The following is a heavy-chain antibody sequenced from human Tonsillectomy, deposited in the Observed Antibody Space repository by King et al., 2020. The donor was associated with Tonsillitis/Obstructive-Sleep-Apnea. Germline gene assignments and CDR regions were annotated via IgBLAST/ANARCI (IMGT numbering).Heavy chain of an antibody. V-gene: IGHV7-4-1*02. D-gene: IGHD1-1*01. J-gene: IGHJ4*02. CDR1: GYTFTRYY. CDR3: ARGTDSPGVDY. Sequence: QLVQSGSELKKPGASVKVACKASGYTFTRYYMNLVRQAPGQGLEWMGNINTNTGNPTYVQGFTGRFVFSLDTSVSTTYLQISNLEAEDTAIYYCARGTDSPGVDYWGQGTLITVSS. CDR2: INTNTGNP.